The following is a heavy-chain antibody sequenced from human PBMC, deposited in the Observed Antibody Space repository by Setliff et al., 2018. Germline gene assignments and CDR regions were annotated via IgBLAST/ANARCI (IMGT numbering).Heavy chain of an antibody. CDR1: GDSINPYY. J-gene: IGHJ5*02. V-gene: IGHV4-59*01. Sequence: PSETLSLTCSVSGDSINPYYWTWVRQPPGKGLEWIGFIYYSGATTYNPSLKSRVTISVDTSKNQFSLNLNSVTAADTAVYYCARGYCNSAGCFFAGWFDPWGQGTLVTVSS. CDR2: IYYSGAT. CDR3: ARGYCNSAGCFFAGWFDP. D-gene: IGHD2-2*01.